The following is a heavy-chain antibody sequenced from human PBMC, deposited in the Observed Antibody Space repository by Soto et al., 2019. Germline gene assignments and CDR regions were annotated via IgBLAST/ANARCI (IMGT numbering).Heavy chain of an antibody. CDR2: VNPDTGGT. CDR3: ARGIMVYGLIIIHFDL. V-gene: IGHV1-2*02. J-gene: IGHJ4*02. D-gene: IGHD3-3*01. Sequence: SAKVSCKDSGYGLIANNSHWIRQETGQGLEWMGYVNPDTGGTHFAQEFQGRATMTRDTSISAVYMELRGLTSDDTAIYYCARGIMVYGLIIIHFDLWGPGSQVT. CDR1: GYGLIANN.